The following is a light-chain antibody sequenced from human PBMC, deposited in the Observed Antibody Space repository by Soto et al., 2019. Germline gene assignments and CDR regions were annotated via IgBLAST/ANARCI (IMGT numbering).Light chain of an antibody. CDR3: QQYGSSPRT. CDR1: QSVSNSY. CDR2: GAS. Sequence: IVFAQVSGSLSLSPRERATPSSRASQSVSNSYLAWYQQKPGQAPRLLIFGASTRAAGFPDRFSGSGSGTDFTLTISRLEPEDFAVYYCQQYGSSPRTFGQGTKVDIK. V-gene: IGKV3-20*01. J-gene: IGKJ1*01.